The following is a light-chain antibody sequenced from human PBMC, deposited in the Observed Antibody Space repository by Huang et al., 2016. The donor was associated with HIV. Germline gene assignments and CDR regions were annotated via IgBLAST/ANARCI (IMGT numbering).Light chain of an antibody. CDR2: AAT. Sequence: DIQMTQSPSSVSASVGDRVTITCRARQDIGPWLAWYQQKPGKAPKLLIYAATHLQSGVSSRFGGSASGTDFTLTISSLQPEDSAVYFCQQANNFPITFGQGTRLEIK. V-gene: IGKV1-12*01. J-gene: IGKJ5*01. CDR3: QQANNFPIT. CDR1: QDIGPW.